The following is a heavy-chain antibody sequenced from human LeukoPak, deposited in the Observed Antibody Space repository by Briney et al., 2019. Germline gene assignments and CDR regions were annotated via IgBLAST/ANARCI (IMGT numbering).Heavy chain of an antibody. CDR1: GGTFSSYA. CDR2: IIPIFGTA. Sequence: SVKVSCKASGGTFSSYAISWVRQAPGQGLEWMGGIIPIFGTANYAQKFQGRVTITTDESTSTAYMELSSLRSEDTAVYYCAREDTVTTSLGYWGQGTLVTVSS. J-gene: IGHJ4*02. V-gene: IGHV1-69*05. CDR3: AREDTVTTSLGY. D-gene: IGHD4-17*01.